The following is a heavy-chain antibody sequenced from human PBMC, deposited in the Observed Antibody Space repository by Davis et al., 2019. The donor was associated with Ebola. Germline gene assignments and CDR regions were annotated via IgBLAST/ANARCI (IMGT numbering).Heavy chain of an antibody. CDR3: ARDFVY. CDR1: GGFISSSY. V-gene: IGHV4-4*08. Sequence: SETLSLTCTVSGGFISSSYWSWIRQPPGKGLEWIGSVYHNGRTNYNPSLKSRVTISLDTSKNQFSLKLRSVTAADTAVYFCARDFVYWGKGALVTVSS. CDR2: VYHNGRT. J-gene: IGHJ4*02.